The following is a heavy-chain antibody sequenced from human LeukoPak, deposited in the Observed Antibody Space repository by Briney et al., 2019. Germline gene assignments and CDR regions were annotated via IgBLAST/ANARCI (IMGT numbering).Heavy chain of an antibody. CDR3: ARAPEEDPYYYYYGMDV. V-gene: IGHV3-30-3*01. Sequence: GGSLRLSCAASGFTFSSYAMHWVRQAPGKGLEWVAVISYDGSNKYYADSVKGRFTISRDNSKNTLYLQMNSLGAEDTAVYYCARAPEEDPYYYYYGMDVWGQGTTVTVSS. J-gene: IGHJ6*02. CDR2: ISYDGSNK. CDR1: GFTFSSYA.